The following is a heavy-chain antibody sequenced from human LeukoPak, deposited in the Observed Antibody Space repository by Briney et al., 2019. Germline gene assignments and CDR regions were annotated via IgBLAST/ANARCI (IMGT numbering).Heavy chain of an antibody. CDR2: IYTSGST. CDR1: GGSISGYY. D-gene: IGHD3-3*01. J-gene: IGHJ5*02. CDR3: ARASSDETIFGVVTPIDNWFDP. Sequence: SETLSLTCTVSGGSISGYYWSWIRQFAGKGLGWIGRIYTSGSTNYNPSLKSRVTMSVDTSKNQFSLKLSSVTAADTAYYYCARASSDETIFGVVTPIDNWFDPWGQGTLVTVSS. V-gene: IGHV4-4*07.